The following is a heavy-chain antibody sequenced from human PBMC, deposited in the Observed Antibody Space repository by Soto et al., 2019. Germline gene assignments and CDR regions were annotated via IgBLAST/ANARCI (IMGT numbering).Heavy chain of an antibody. CDR3: ARAGHYDFWSGYYIKDYYYGMDV. D-gene: IGHD3-3*01. CDR2: INPSGDST. CDR1: GYAFSGFY. J-gene: IGHJ6*02. Sequence: QVQLVQSGAEVKKPGASVKVSCKASGYAFSGFYMHWVRQAPGQGLEWMGVINPSGDSTTYAQKFQGRLTMTKDTSTSTLYMELSSLRSEDTAVYYCARAGHYDFWSGYYIKDYYYGMDVWGQGTTVTVSS. V-gene: IGHV1-46*01.